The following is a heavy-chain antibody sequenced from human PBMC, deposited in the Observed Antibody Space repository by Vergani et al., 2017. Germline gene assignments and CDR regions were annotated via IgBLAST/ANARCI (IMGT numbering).Heavy chain of an antibody. J-gene: IGHJ4*02. CDR2: INTNTVNP. CDR3: ARDYFSDPDGLFDY. D-gene: IGHD3-9*01. CDR1: GYTFTDYA. Sequence: QVQLVQSGSELKKPGASVKVSCEASGYTFTDYAMTWLRQAPGQGLEWMGWINTNTVNPTYAQGFTGRFVFSLDTSVRTAYLPVNSLKAEDTAVYYCARDYFSDPDGLFDYWGQGRLVTVSS. V-gene: IGHV7-4-1*02.